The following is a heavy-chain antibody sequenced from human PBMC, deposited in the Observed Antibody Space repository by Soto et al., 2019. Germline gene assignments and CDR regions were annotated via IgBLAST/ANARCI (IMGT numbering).Heavy chain of an antibody. J-gene: IGHJ3*02. D-gene: IGHD7-27*01. Sequence: ASVKVSCKASGYTFTGYYMHWVRQAPGQGLEWMGWINPNSGGTNYAQKFQGWVTMTRDTSISTAYMELSRLRSDDTAVYYCARKKPGDPSPNDAFDIWGQGTMVTVSS. V-gene: IGHV1-2*04. CDR2: INPNSGGT. CDR1: GYTFTGYY. CDR3: ARKKPGDPSPNDAFDI.